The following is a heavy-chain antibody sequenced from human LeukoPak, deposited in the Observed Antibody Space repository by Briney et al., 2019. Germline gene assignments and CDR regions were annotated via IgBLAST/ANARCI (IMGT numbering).Heavy chain of an antibody. CDR2: ISWNSGSI. CDR1: GFTFDDYA. V-gene: IGHV3-9*01. CDR3: AKDMRFGYSSSWSIDY. Sequence: PGGSLRLSCAASGFTFDDYAMHWVRQAPGKGLEGVSGISWNSGSIGCADSVKGRFTISRDNAKNSLYLQMNSLRAEDTALYYCAKDMRFGYSSSWSIDYWGQGTLVTVSS. J-gene: IGHJ4*02. D-gene: IGHD6-13*01.